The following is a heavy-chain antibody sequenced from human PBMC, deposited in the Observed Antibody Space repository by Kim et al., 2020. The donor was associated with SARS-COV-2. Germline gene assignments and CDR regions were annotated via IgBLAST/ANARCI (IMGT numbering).Heavy chain of an antibody. CDR1: GGSISSGGYS. Sequence: SETLSLTCAVSGGSISSGGYSWSWIRQPPGKGLEWIGYIYHSGSTYYNPSLESRVTISVDRSKNQFSLKLSSVTAADTAVYYCATTRGYCSSTSCPSDYWGQGTLVTVSS. D-gene: IGHD2-2*01. CDR3: ATTRGYCSSTSCPSDY. CDR2: IYHSGST. J-gene: IGHJ4*02. V-gene: IGHV4-30-2*01.